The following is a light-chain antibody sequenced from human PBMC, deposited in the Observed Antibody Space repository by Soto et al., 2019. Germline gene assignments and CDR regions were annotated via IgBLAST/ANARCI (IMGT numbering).Light chain of an antibody. J-gene: IGKJ1*01. CDR1: QRISRN. V-gene: IGKV3-15*01. CDR2: DAS. Sequence: EIVMTQSPSTLTVSPGESATLSCRASQRISRNLAWYQQKPGQAPRLLIYDASTRATAIPARFSGSGSETEFTLTISSLQYEDSAVYYCQQYNNWPPWTFGQGTKVDIK. CDR3: QQYNNWPPWT.